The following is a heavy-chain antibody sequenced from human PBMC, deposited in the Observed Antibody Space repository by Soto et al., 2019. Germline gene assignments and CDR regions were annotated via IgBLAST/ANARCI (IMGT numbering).Heavy chain of an antibody. CDR1: GGTFNGYT. Sequence: QVQLVQSGAEVKKPGSSVKVSCKASGGTFNGYTIIWVRQAPGQGLEWMGRIIPMLAITNYAQRFQGRVTLTADQSTTTAYMELSSLTSEVTAVYYCALGSWSGETFDIWGQGTLVTVSS. CDR2: IIPMLAIT. V-gene: IGHV1-69*02. J-gene: IGHJ3*02. D-gene: IGHD6-13*01. CDR3: ALGSWSGETFDI.